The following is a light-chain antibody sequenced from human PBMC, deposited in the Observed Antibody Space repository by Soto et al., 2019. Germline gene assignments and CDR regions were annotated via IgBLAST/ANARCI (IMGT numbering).Light chain of an antibody. CDR3: QSYDSSLSGWV. J-gene: IGLJ1*01. Sequence: QPVLTQPPSVSGAPGQRVTISCTGSSSNIGAGFDVHWYQQLPGTAPKLLIYDNSYRPSGVPDRFSGSKSGTSASLAITGLQAEDDADYYCQSYDSSLSGWVFGTGTKVTVL. CDR2: DNS. CDR1: SSNIGAGFD. V-gene: IGLV1-40*01.